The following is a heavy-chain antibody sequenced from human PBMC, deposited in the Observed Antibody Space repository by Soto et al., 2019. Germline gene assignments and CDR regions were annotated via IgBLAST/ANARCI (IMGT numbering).Heavy chain of an antibody. Sequence: GGSLRLSCAASGFTVSSNYMSWVRQAPGKGLEWVSVIYSGGSTNYADSVKGRFTISRDISKNTVYFQMNSLRAEDAAVYYCARALSGNYFYYGLDVWGQGTTVTVSS. J-gene: IGHJ6*02. V-gene: IGHV3-53*01. CDR1: GFTVSSNY. CDR3: ARALSGNYFYYGLDV. CDR2: IYSGGST. D-gene: IGHD1-26*01.